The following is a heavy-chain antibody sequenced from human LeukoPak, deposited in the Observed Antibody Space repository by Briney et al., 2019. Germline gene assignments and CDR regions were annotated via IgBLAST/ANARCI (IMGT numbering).Heavy chain of an antibody. D-gene: IGHD3-22*01. J-gene: IGHJ4*02. V-gene: IGHV3-7*03. CDR3: ARGLDPYYYDSSGYYYLV. CDR2: IKQDGSEK. Sequence: GGSLRLSCAASGFTFSSYWMSWVRQAPGKGLEWVANIKQDGSEKYYVDSVKGRFTISRDNAKNSLYLQMNSLRAEDTAVYYCARGLDPYYYDSSGYYYLVWGQGTLVTVSS. CDR1: GFTFSSYW.